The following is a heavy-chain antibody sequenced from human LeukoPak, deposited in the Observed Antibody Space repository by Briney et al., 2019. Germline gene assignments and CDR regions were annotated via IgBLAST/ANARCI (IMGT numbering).Heavy chain of an antibody. CDR2: ISGSSTYI. CDR3: ARSCGGDCYSSHRYYFDY. V-gene: IGHV3-21*01. Sequence: GGSLRLSCAASGFTFSHSTINWVRQAPGKGLEWVSTISGSSTYIFYADSVKGRFTISRDDAKNSLYLQMNSLRAEDTAVYYCARSCGGDCYSSHRYYFDYWGQGSLVTVSS. CDR1: GFTFSHST. J-gene: IGHJ4*02. D-gene: IGHD2-21*02.